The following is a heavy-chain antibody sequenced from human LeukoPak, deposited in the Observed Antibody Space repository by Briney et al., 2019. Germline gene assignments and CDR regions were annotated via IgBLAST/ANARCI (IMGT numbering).Heavy chain of an antibody. CDR2: IYNSGSS. CDR1: GGSISGYY. Sequence: SETLSLTCIVSGGSISGYYWSWIRQPPGKGLEWIAYIYNSGSSNYNPSLKSRVTMSLDTSKHQFSLKLSSVTAADTAVYYCARHRNRPGNGYNPFDMWGQGTMVTVSS. D-gene: IGHD5-24*01. J-gene: IGHJ3*02. V-gene: IGHV4-59*08. CDR3: ARHRNRPGNGYNPFDM.